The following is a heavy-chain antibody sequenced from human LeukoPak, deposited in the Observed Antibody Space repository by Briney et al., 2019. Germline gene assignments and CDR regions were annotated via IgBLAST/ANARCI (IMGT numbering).Heavy chain of an antibody. J-gene: IGHJ4*02. Sequence: GGSLRLSCAPSGFSFSTYWMSWVRQAPGKGLEWVANIKEDGSQKYYVDSVKGRFTIFRDNAKNSLSLQMNSLRADDTAVYYCAKGGKWDVTPFDYWGQGTLVTVSS. CDR1: GFSFSTYW. CDR2: IKEDGSQK. V-gene: IGHV3-7*03. CDR3: AKGGKWDVTPFDY. D-gene: IGHD1-26*01.